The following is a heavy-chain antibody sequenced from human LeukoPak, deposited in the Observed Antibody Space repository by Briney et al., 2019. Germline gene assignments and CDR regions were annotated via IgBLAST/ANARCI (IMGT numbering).Heavy chain of an antibody. Sequence: GGSLRLSCAASGFTFSNQPMHWVRQAPGKGQDYVSTISNNGGSTYYADSVKGRFTISRDNSKNTLYLQMSSLRGEDTAVYYCVRDSNGMDVWGQGTTVTVSS. V-gene: IGHV3-64D*06. CDR1: GFTFSNQP. CDR2: ISNNGGST. J-gene: IGHJ6*02. CDR3: VRDSNGMDV.